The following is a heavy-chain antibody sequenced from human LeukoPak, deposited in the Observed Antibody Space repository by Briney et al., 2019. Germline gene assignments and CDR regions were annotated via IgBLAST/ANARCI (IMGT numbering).Heavy chain of an antibody. CDR3: AKDERIQLWLEFDY. J-gene: IGHJ4*02. V-gene: IGHV3-30*02. Sequence: PGGSLRLSCAASGFTFSSYGMHWVRQAPGKGLEWVAFIRYDGSNKYYADSVKGRFTISRDNSKNTLYLQMNSLRAEDTAVYYCAKDERIQLWLEFDYWGQGTLVTVSS. CDR1: GFTFSSYG. CDR2: IRYDGSNK. D-gene: IGHD5-18*01.